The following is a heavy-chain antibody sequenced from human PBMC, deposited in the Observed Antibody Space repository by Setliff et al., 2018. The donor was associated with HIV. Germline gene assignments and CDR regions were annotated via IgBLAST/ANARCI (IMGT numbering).Heavy chain of an antibody. Sequence: QPGGSLRLSCAASGFTFSSHAMTWVRQAPGQGLEWVSIISGSGGRTYYADSVKGRFTISRDSSKNTLYLQMNSLRAEDTAVYYCVRDRETVSISGVAVPYFDYWGQGTQVTVSS. V-gene: IGHV3-23*01. CDR3: VRDRETVSISGVAVPYFDY. D-gene: IGHD3-3*01. CDR1: GFTFSSHA. J-gene: IGHJ4*02. CDR2: ISGSGGRT.